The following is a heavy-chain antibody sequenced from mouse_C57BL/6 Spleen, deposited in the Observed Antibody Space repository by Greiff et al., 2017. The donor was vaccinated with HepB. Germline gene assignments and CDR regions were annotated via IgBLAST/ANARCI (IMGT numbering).Heavy chain of an antibody. V-gene: IGHV1-81*01. Sequence: VQLQQSGAELARPGASVKLSCKASGYTFTSYGISWVKQRTGQGLEWIGEIYPRSGNTYYNEKFKGKATMTADKSASTAYMELRSLTSEDSAVYFCAISNHYCGSSSDYFDYWGQGTTLTVSA. D-gene: IGHD1-1*01. CDR2: IYPRSGNT. CDR1: GYTFTSYG. CDR3: AISNHYCGSSSDYFDY. J-gene: IGHJ2*01.